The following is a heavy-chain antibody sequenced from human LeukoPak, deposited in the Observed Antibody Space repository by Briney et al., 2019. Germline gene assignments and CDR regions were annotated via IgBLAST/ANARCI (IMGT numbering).Heavy chain of an antibody. CDR1: GGSISSGDYY. CDR2: IYYSGST. D-gene: IGHD3-10*01. CDR3: ARVVGAGGSGIPYGMDV. J-gene: IGHJ6*04. V-gene: IGHV4-30-4*01. Sequence: PSETLSLTCTVSGGSISSGDYYWSWIRQPPGKGLEWIGYIYYSGSTYYNPSLKSRVTISVDTSKNQFFLKLSSVTAADTAVYYCARVVGAGGSGIPYGMDVWGKGTTVTVSS.